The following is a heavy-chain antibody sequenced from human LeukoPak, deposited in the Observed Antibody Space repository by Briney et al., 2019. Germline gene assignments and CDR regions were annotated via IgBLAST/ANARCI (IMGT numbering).Heavy chain of an antibody. D-gene: IGHD4-17*01. CDR2: IWYDGNNK. J-gene: IGHJ6*03. CDR1: GFTFSSYG. Sequence: GRSLRLSCAASGFTFSSYGMHWVRQAPGKGLEWVAIIWYDGNNKYYANSVKGRFTISRDNSKNTLYLQMNSLRAEDTAVYYCARKYGDYATSYYYYYMDVWGKGTTVTVSS. CDR3: ARKYGDYATSYYYYYMDV. V-gene: IGHV3-33*01.